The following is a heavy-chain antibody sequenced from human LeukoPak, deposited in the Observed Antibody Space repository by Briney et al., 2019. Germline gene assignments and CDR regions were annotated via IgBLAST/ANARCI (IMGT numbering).Heavy chain of an antibody. CDR2: INHSGST. J-gene: IGHJ4*02. CDR3: ARVLPYYYDSSGYYYGPFDY. V-gene: IGHV4-34*01. CDR1: GGSFSGYY. D-gene: IGHD3-22*01. Sequence: SETLSLTCAVYGGSFSGYYWSWIRQPPGKGLEWIGEINHSGSTNYNPSLKSRVTISVDTSKNQFSLKLSSVTAADTAVYYCARVLPYYYDSSGYYYGPFDYWGQGTLVTVSS.